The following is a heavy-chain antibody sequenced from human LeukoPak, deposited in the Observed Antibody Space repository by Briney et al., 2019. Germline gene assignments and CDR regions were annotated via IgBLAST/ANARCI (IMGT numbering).Heavy chain of an antibody. D-gene: IGHD1-26*01. CDR3: ARHLSGSSWFDP. V-gene: IGHV4-30-4*08. CDR2: MHYTGNT. Sequence: SETLSLTCTVSGDSITSGDYYWTWIRQPPGKGLEWVAYMHYTGNTYYNSSLKSRLTISVDTSKNQFSLRLSFVTAADTAMYYCARHLSGSSWFDPWGQGTLVTVSS. J-gene: IGHJ5*02. CDR1: GDSITSGDYY.